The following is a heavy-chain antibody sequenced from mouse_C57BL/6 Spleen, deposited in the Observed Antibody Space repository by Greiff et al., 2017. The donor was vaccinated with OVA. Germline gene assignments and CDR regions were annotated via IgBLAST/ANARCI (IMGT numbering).Heavy chain of an antibody. CDR3: ARRETAQGRTMDY. J-gene: IGHJ4*01. CDR2: IYPGDGDT. V-gene: IGHV1-80*01. D-gene: IGHD3-2*02. Sequence: VKLQESGAELVKPGASVKISCKASGYAFSSYWMNWVKQRPGKGLEWIGQIYPGDGDTNYNGKFKGKATLTADKSSSTAYMQLSSLTSEDSAVYFCARRETAQGRTMDYRGQGTSVTVSS. CDR1: GYAFSSYW.